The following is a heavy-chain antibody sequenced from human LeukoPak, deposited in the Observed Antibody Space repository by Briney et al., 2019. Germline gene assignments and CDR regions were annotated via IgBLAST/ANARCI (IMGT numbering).Heavy chain of an antibody. CDR2: INPNSGGT. CDR3: ARSLKRWLSLYYFDY. Sequence: ASVKVSCKASGYTFTGYYMHWVRQAPGQGLAWMGWINPNSGGTNYAQKFQGRVTMTRDTSISTAYMELSRLRSDDTAVYYCARSLKRWLSLYYFDYWGQGTLVTVSS. J-gene: IGHJ4*02. CDR1: GYTFTGYY. V-gene: IGHV1-2*02. D-gene: IGHD5-24*01.